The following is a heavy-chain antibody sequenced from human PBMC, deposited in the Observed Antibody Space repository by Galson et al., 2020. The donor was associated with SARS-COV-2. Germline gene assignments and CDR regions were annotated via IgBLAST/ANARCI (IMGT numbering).Heavy chain of an antibody. V-gene: IGHV1-69*02. J-gene: IGHJ6*02. CDR3: ASRFPLNYGSGSYLFYYGMDV. Sequence: SVKVSCKASGGTFSSYTISWVRQAPGQGLEWMGRIIPILGIANYAQKFQGRVTITADKSTSTAYMELSSLRSEDTAVYYCASRFPLNYGSGSYLFYYGMDVWGQGTTVTVSS. CDR1: GGTFSSYT. CDR2: IIPILGIA. D-gene: IGHD3-10*01.